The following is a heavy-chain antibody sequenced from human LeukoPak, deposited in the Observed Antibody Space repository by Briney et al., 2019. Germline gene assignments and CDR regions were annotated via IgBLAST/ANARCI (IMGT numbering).Heavy chain of an antibody. CDR1: GGTFSSYA. J-gene: IGHJ6*02. CDR3: VSALEVRGYGMDV. CDR2: IIPILGIA. D-gene: IGHD3-10*01. Sequence: GASVKVSCKASGGTFSSYAISWVRQAPGQGLEWMGRIIPILGIANYAQKFQGRVTITADKSTSTAYMELSSLRSEDTAVYYCVSALEVRGYGMDVWGQGTTVTVSS. V-gene: IGHV1-69*04.